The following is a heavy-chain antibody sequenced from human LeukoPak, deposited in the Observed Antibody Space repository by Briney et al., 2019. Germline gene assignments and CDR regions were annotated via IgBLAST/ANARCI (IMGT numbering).Heavy chain of an antibody. J-gene: IGHJ5*02. CDR3: ARERLRGYCSGGSCYLDP. Sequence: GGSLRLSCAASGFTFSDYYMSWIRQAPGKGLEWVSYISSSSSYTNYADSVKGRFTISRDNAKNSLYLQMNNLRAEDTAVYYCARERLRGYCSGGSCYLDPWGQGTLVTVSS. V-gene: IGHV3-11*06. D-gene: IGHD2-15*01. CDR1: GFTFSDYY. CDR2: ISSSSSYT.